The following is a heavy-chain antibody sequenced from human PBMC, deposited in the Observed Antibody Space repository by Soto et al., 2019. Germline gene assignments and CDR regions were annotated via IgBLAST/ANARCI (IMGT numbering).Heavy chain of an antibody. V-gene: IGHV4-34*01. CDR2: INHSGST. CDR1: GGSFSGYY. CDR3: ARGRSSLGIVLMVYATAYFDY. D-gene: IGHD2-8*01. J-gene: IGHJ4*02. Sequence: QVQLQQWGAGLLKPSETLSLTCAVYGGSFSGYYWSWIRQPPGKGLEWIGEINHSGSTNYNPSLKSRVTISVDTSKNQFSLKLSSVTAADTAVYHCARGRSSLGIVLMVYATAYFDYWGQGTLVTVSS.